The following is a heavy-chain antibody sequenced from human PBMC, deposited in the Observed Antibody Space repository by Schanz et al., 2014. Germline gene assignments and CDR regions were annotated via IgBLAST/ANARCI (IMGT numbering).Heavy chain of an antibody. CDR3: ARDGEAAAGCDY. D-gene: IGHD6-13*01. Sequence: QVQLVQSGAEVKKPGASVRVSCKASGYTFNNHGISWVRQAPGQGLEWMGIINPSGGSTSYAQKFQGRVTMTRDTSTSTVYMELSSLRSEDTAVYYCARDGEAAAGCDYWGQGILXTVSS. CDR1: GYTFNNHG. V-gene: IGHV1-46*02. J-gene: IGHJ4*02. CDR2: INPSGGST.